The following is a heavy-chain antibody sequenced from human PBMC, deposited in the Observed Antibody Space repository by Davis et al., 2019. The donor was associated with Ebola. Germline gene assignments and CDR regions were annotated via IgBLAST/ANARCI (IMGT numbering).Heavy chain of an antibody. D-gene: IGHD6-19*01. CDR2: INPSGGST. CDR3: ARDRLYSSGGYYYYYGMDV. J-gene: IGHJ6*02. Sequence: ASVKVSCKASFTSYYVHWVRQAPGQGLEWMGIINPSGGSTSYAQKFQGRVTITADKSTSTAYMELSSLRSEDTAVYYCARDRLYSSGGYYYYYGMDVWGQGTTVTVSS. CDR1: FTSYY. V-gene: IGHV1-46*01.